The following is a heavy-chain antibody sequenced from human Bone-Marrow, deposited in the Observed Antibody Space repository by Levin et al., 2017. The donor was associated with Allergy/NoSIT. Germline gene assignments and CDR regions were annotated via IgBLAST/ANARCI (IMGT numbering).Heavy chain of an antibody. CDR3: ARLGAYYNGHFDY. J-gene: IGHJ4*02. CDR1: GFTFSSHW. CDR2: IKQDGSEK. V-gene: IGHV3-7*04. D-gene: IGHD1-26*01. Sequence: GESLKISCAASGFTFSSHWMTWVRQAPGKGLEWVANIKQDGSEKYYVDSVKGRFTISRDNAKNSLYLQMNSLRAEDTAVYYCARLGAYYNGHFDYWGQGTLVTVSS.